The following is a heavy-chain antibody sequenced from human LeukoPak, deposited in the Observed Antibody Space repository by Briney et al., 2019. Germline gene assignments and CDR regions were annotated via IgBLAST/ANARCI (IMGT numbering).Heavy chain of an antibody. J-gene: IGHJ4*02. V-gene: IGHV3-30-3*01. CDR3: ARAPTVLVGYCSSSSCQADY. D-gene: IGHD2-2*01. CDR1: GFTFSSYA. Sequence: GGSLRLSCAASGFTFSSYAMHWVRQAPGKGLEWVAVISYDGSNKYYADSVKGRFTISRDNSKNTLYLQMNSLRAEDTAVYYCARAPTVLVGYCSSSSCQADYWGQGTLVTVSS. CDR2: ISYDGSNK.